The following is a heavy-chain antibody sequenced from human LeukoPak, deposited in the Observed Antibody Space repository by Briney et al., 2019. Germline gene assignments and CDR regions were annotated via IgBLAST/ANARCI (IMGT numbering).Heavy chain of an antibody. CDR3: ARSVPDYTRFDY. D-gene: IGHD4-11*01. Sequence: PGGSLRLSCVASGFTFSDYAMNWVRQAPGKGLEWVSTFKTKYNQVYYAESVRGRFTISTDNSNNTVYLQMNSLRAEDTALYYCARSVPDYTRFDYWGQGALVTVSS. CDR2: FKTKYNQV. CDR1: GFTFSDYA. J-gene: IGHJ4*02. V-gene: IGHV3-23*05.